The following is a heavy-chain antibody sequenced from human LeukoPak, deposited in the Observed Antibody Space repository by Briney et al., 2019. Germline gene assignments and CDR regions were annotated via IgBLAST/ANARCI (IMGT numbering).Heavy chain of an antibody. Sequence: GGSLRLSCEASGFTFSSYWMSWVRQAPGKGLEWVANIKEDGSEKYYVDSVRGRFTISRDNAKNSLFLQMNSLRAEDTALYYCAKAYYDSWSGYIFDFWGQGTLVTVSS. V-gene: IGHV3-7*01. CDR1: GFTFSSYW. D-gene: IGHD3-3*01. J-gene: IGHJ4*02. CDR3: AKAYYDSWSGYIFDF. CDR2: IKEDGSEK.